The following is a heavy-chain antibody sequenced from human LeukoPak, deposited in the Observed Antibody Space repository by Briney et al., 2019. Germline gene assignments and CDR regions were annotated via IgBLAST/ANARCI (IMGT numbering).Heavy chain of an antibody. CDR3: AKDSHSWSLDY. CDR1: GFTFGSYS. V-gene: IGHV3-21*01. Sequence: GGSLRLSCAASGFTFGSYSMTWVRQAPGKGLEWVSLIDSNSNFMNYADSVKGRFTISRDNAKKSLYLEMNSLRAEDTAVYYCAKDSHSWSLDYWGQGTLVTVSS. CDR2: IDSNSNFM. D-gene: IGHD6-13*01. J-gene: IGHJ4*02.